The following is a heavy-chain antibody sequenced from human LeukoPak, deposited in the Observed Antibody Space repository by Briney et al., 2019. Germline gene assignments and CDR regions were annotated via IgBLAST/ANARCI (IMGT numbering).Heavy chain of an antibody. CDR1: GYSISSGYY. D-gene: IGHD3-10*01. Sequence: SETLSLTCTVSGYSISSGYYWGWIWQPPGKGLEWIGRIYTSGSTNYNPSLKSRVTMSVDTSKNQFSLKLSSVTAADTAVYYCARDRGITMDVWGKGTTVTISS. J-gene: IGHJ6*04. CDR3: ARDRGITMDV. V-gene: IGHV4-38-2*02. CDR2: IYTSGST.